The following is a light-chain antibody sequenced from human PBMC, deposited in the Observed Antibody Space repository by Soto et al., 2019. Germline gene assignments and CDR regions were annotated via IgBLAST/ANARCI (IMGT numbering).Light chain of an antibody. CDR1: SSDVGGYNY. CDR2: DVS. V-gene: IGLV2-14*01. Sequence: QSALTQPASVSGSPGQSITISCTGTSSDVGGYNYVSWYQQYPGKAPKLMMYDVSNRPSGVSNRFSGSKSGNTASLTIAGLQAEDEADYYCSSYTSRSTLVVFGGGTKLTVL. CDR3: SSYTSRSTLVV. J-gene: IGLJ2*01.